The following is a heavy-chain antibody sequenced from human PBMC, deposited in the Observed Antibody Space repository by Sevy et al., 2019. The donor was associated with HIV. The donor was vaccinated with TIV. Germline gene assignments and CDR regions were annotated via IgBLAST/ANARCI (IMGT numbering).Heavy chain of an antibody. V-gene: IGHV3-23*01. CDR1: GFTFSSYA. Sequence: GGSLRLSCAASGFTFSSYAMSWVRQAPGKGLEWVSAISGSGGSTYYADSVKGRFTMSRDNSKNTLYLQMNSLRAEDTAVYYCANGGSYDSSGPDAFDIWGQGTMVTVSS. D-gene: IGHD3-22*01. CDR2: ISGSGGST. J-gene: IGHJ3*02. CDR3: ANGGSYDSSGPDAFDI.